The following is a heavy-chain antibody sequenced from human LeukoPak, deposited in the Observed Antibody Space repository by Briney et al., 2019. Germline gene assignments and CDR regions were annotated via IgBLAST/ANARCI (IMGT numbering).Heavy chain of an antibody. V-gene: IGHV1-46*01. J-gene: IGHJ4*02. CDR3: ARDSRSFDY. Sequence: ASVKVSCKASGYTFTIYYMHWVRPAPGQGLEWMGIINPSGGSTNYAQKFQGRVTMTRDTSTSTVYMELSSLRSEDTAVYYCARDSRSFDYWGQGTLVTVSS. CDR1: GYTFTIYY. CDR2: INPSGGST.